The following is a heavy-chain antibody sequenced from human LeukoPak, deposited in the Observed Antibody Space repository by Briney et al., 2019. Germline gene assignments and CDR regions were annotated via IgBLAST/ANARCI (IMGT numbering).Heavy chain of an antibody. Sequence: EASVKVSCKASGGTFSSYAISWLRQAPVQGLEWMGRIIPIFGTANYAQKFQGRVTITTDESTSTAYMELSSLRSEDTAVYYCARDYLGYCSGGSCYGPSSWGQGTLVTVSS. CDR1: GGTFSSYA. CDR3: ARDYLGYCSGGSCYGPSS. D-gene: IGHD2-15*01. CDR2: IIPIFGTA. J-gene: IGHJ5*02. V-gene: IGHV1-69*05.